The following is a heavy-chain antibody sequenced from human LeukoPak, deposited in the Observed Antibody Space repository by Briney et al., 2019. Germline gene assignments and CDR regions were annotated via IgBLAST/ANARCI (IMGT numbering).Heavy chain of an antibody. D-gene: IGHD6-19*01. V-gene: IGHV3-66*04. CDR1: GFTFSSYS. CDR2: IYSGGST. CDR3: ARHRIAVAGRRFDP. Sequence: GGSLRLSCAASGFTFSSYSMNWVRQAPGKGLEWVSIIYSGGSTFYADSVKGRFTISRDNSKNTLYLQMNSLRAEDTAVYYCARHRIAVAGRRFDPWGQGTLVTVSS. J-gene: IGHJ5*02.